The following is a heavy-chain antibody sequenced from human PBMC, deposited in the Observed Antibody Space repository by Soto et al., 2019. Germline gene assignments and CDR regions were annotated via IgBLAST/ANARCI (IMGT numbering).Heavy chain of an antibody. Sequence: QVQLVQSGAEVKKPGSSVKVSCKASGGTFSSYTISWVRQAPGQGLEWMGRIIPILGIANYAQKFQGRVTITADKSTSTAYMELSSLRSEDTAVYYCARDRPESGYCSSTSCYRPHPPLVWGQGTLVTVSS. V-gene: IGHV1-69*08. CDR1: GGTFSSYT. J-gene: IGHJ4*02. CDR3: ARDRPESGYCSSTSCYRPHPPLV. CDR2: IIPILGIA. D-gene: IGHD2-2*03.